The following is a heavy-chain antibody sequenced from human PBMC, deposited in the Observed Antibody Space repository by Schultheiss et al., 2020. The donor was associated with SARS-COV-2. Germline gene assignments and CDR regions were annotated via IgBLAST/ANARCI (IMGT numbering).Heavy chain of an antibody. CDR3: ARSITMVRGVIITPYYYYYGMDV. CDR2: INPSGGST. V-gene: IGHV1-46*01. CDR1: GYTFTSYY. D-gene: IGHD3-10*01. J-gene: IGHJ6*02. Sequence: ASVKVSCKASGYTFTSYYMHWVRQAPGQGLEWMGIINPSGGSTSYAQKFQGRVTMTRDTSTSTVYMELSSLRSEDTAVYYCARSITMVRGVIITPYYYYYGMDVWGQGTTVTVSS.